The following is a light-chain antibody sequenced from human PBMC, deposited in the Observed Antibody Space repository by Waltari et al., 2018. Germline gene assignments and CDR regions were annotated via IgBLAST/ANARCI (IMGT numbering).Light chain of an antibody. V-gene: IGKV4-1*01. J-gene: IGKJ4*01. CDR2: WAA. Sequence: DIVMTQSPDLLPVSLGDRAAITCRSSQSLINTSNNKKSLAWYQQNQGQPPKSLSYWAATRESGVPDRFTGSGSGTDFTLTISSLQAEDVAVYYCQQYYGTPLTFGGGTKVEI. CDR1: QSLINTSNNKKS. CDR3: QQYYGTPLT.